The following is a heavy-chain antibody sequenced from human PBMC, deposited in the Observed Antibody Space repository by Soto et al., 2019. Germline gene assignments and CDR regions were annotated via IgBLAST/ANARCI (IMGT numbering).Heavy chain of an antibody. CDR2: IRSKAYGGTT. D-gene: IGHD3-10*01. CDR3: TSQRITMVRGVIINHWFDP. Sequence: PGGSLRLSCTASGFTFGDYAMSWFRQAPGKGLEWVGFIRSKAYGGTTEYAASVKGRFTISRDDSKSIAYLQMNSLKTEDTAVYYCTSQRITMVRGVIINHWFDPWGQGTLVTVSS. CDR1: GFTFGDYA. J-gene: IGHJ5*02. V-gene: IGHV3-49*03.